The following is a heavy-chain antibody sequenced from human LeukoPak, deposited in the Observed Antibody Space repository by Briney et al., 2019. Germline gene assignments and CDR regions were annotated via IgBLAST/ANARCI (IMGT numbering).Heavy chain of an antibody. CDR3: ARGRRGSGWW. Sequence: ASVKVSCKASGGTFSSYAISWVRQATGQGLEWMGWMNPNSGNTGYAQKFQGRVTMTRNTSISTAYMELSSLRSEDTAVYYCARGRRGSGWWWGQGTLVTVSS. J-gene: IGHJ4*02. D-gene: IGHD6-19*01. V-gene: IGHV1-8*02. CDR2: MNPNSGNT. CDR1: GGTFSSYA.